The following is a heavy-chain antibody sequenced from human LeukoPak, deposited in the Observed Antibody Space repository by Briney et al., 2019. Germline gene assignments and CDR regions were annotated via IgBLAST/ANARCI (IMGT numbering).Heavy chain of an antibody. Sequence: GASVKVSCKASGYXFTGYYMHWVRQAPGQGLERMGWINPNSGGTNYAQKFQGRVTMTRDTSISTAYMELSRLRSDDTAVYYCARQSGSGSYSPGLHYYYYYGMDVWGQGTTVTVSS. CDR3: ARQSGSGSYSPGLHYYYYYGMDV. CDR1: GYXFTGYY. CDR2: INPNSGGT. D-gene: IGHD3-10*01. J-gene: IGHJ6*02. V-gene: IGHV1-2*02.